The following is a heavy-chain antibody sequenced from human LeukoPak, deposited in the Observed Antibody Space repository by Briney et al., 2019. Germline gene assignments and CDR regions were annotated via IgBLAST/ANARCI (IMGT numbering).Heavy chain of an antibody. CDR2: IRYDGSNK. Sequence: GGSLRLSCAASGFTFSSYGMHWVRQAPGKGLEWVAFIRYDGSNKYYADSVKGRFTISRDNSKNTLYLQMNSLRAEDTAVYYCAKDWFGEPLGGTWGYEGYWGQGTLVTVSS. V-gene: IGHV3-30*02. CDR1: GFTFSSYG. D-gene: IGHD3-10*01. J-gene: IGHJ4*02. CDR3: AKDWFGEPLGGTWGYEGY.